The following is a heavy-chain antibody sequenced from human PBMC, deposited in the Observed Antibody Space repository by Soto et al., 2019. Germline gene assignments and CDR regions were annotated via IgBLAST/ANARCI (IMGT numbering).Heavy chain of an antibody. Sequence: GGSLRLSCVGSGFTFSDAYMSWLRQAPGEGLEWMSYIHSSSSFIDYADSVKGRFIISRDNAKNSLYLQMNSLAVEDTAVYFCARVITKFCANGKCHFWFDPWGQGTLVTVSS. J-gene: IGHJ5*02. CDR2: IHSSSSFI. CDR1: GFTFSDAY. CDR3: ARVITKFCANGKCHFWFDP. D-gene: IGHD3-9*01. V-gene: IGHV3-11*06.